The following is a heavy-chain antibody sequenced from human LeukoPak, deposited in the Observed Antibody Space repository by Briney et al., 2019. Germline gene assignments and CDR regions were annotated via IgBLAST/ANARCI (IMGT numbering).Heavy chain of an antibody. J-gene: IGHJ4*02. CDR1: GYTFTSYY. CDR2: INPSGSST. CDR3: ARDRYYYDSSGYIRGISFDY. D-gene: IGHD3-22*01. V-gene: IGHV1-46*01. Sequence: ASVKVSCKASGYTFTSYYMHWVRQAPGQGLEWMGIINPSGSSTSYAQKFQGRVTMTRDTSTSTVYMELSSLRSENTAVYYCARDRYYYDSSGYIRGISFDYWGQGTLVTVSS.